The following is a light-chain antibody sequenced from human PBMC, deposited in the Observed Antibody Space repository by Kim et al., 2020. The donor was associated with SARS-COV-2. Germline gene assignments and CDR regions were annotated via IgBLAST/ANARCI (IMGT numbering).Light chain of an antibody. V-gene: IGLV4-69*01. CDR2: LNSDGSH. CDR1: SGHSSNA. J-gene: IGLJ3*02. CDR3: QTWGTGSWV. Sequence: QPVLTQSPSASASLGASVRLTCTLSSGHSSNAIAWHQQQPEKGPRYLMKLNSDGSHSKGDGIPDRFSGSSSGAERYLTISGLQSEDEADYYCQTWGTGSWVFGGGTQLTVL.